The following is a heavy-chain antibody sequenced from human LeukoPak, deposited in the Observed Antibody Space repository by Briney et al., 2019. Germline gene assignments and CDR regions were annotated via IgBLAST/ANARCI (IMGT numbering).Heavy chain of an antibody. CDR1: GGTFSSYA. D-gene: IGHD3-10*01. CDR2: INAGNGNT. J-gene: IGHJ6*02. CDR3: ARELPSITMVRGVKYYYYGMDV. Sequence: ASVKVSCKASGGTFSSYAISWVRQAPGQRLEWMGWINAGNGNTKYSQKFQGRVTITRDTSASTAYMELSSLRSEDTAVYYCARELPSITMVRGVKYYYYGMDVWGQGTTVTVSS. V-gene: IGHV1-3*01.